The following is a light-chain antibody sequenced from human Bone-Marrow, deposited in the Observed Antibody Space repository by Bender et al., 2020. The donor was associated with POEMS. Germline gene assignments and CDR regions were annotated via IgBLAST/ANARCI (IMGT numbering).Light chain of an antibody. CDR2: TNN. V-gene: IGLV1-44*01. CDR1: GSNIGGYP. J-gene: IGLJ3*02. Sequence: QSVLTQPPSVSGTPGQRVTISCSGSGSNIGGYPVNWYQQLPGTAPRLLIYTNNERPSGVPDRFSGSKSGNTASLTISGLQPEDEADYYCSFYGGRRALVFGGGTKLTVL. CDR3: SFYGGRRALV.